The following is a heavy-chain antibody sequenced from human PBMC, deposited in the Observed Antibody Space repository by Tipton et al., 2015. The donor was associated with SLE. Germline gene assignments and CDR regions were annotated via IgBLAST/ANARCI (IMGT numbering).Heavy chain of an antibody. CDR3: ARGGLGVSYYYYMDV. Sequence: TLSLTCTVSGGSISSSSYYWGWIRQPPGKGLKWIGSIYYSGSTYYNPSLKSRVTISVDTSKNQFSLKLSSVTAADTAVYYCARGGLGVSYYYYMDVWGKGTTVTVSS. J-gene: IGHJ6*03. CDR1: GGSISSSSYY. V-gene: IGHV4-39*07. CDR2: IYYSGST. D-gene: IGHD1-26*01.